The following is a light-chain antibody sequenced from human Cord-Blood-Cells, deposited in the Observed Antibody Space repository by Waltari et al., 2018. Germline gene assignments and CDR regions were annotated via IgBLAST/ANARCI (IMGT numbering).Light chain of an antibody. J-gene: IGKJ4*01. CDR2: AAS. CDR1: QSISSY. Sequence: DIQMTQSPSSLSASVGDRVTITCRASQSISSYLNWYQQKPGKAPKLLIYAASSLQSGVPSRCSGIGSGTDFTLTISSLQPEDFATYYCQQSYSTPLTFGGGTKVEIK. CDR3: QQSYSTPLT. V-gene: IGKV1-39*01.